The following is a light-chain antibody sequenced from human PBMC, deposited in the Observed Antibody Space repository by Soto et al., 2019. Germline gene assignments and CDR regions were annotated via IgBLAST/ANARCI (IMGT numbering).Light chain of an antibody. CDR2: GAS. V-gene: IGKV3-15*01. J-gene: IGKJ2*01. Sequence: EIVMTQSPVTLSVSPGERVTLSCRASQSVRTNLAWYQQKPGQAPRLLIYGASARATGIPARISGNGSGTDFSLTISSLQSEDFAVYYCQQYNNWPPYTFGQGTKLEIK. CDR1: QSVRTN. CDR3: QQYNNWPPYT.